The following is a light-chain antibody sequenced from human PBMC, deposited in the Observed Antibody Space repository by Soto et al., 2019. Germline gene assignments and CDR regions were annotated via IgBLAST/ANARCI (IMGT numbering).Light chain of an antibody. Sequence: DIQMTQSPSSVSASVGDRVTITCRASQGIYTWLAWYQQKPGKAPNLLIYTASSLQSGVPSRFSGTGSGPEVTLTINNLQPEDFATYYCQQAASFPITFGQGTRFEIK. V-gene: IGKV1-12*01. CDR1: QGIYTW. CDR2: TAS. J-gene: IGKJ5*01. CDR3: QQAASFPIT.